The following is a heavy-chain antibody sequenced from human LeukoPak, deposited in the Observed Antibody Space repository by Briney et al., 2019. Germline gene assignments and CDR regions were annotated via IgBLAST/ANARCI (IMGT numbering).Heavy chain of an antibody. Sequence: GGSPRLSCAASGFTFSSYGMHWVRQAPGKGLEWVAVISYDGSNKYYADSVKGRFTISRDNSKNTLYLQMNSLRAEDTAVYYCAKDSARMGGDGSVYSWGQGTLVTVSS. J-gene: IGHJ4*02. CDR3: AKDSARMGGDGSVYS. CDR2: ISYDGSNK. CDR1: GFTFSSYG. D-gene: IGHD1-26*01. V-gene: IGHV3-30*18.